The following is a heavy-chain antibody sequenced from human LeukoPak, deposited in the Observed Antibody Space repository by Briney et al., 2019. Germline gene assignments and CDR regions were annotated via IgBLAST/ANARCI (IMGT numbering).Heavy chain of an antibody. V-gene: IGHV4-39*07. D-gene: IGHD3-10*01. Sequence: SETLSLTCTVSGGPISSTSYYWGWIRQPPGKGLEWIGSIYHSGSTYYNPSLKSRVTISVDTSKNQFSLKLSSVTAADTAVYYCARIARAKGWIDYWGQGTLVTVSS. CDR2: IYHSGST. CDR3: ARIARAKGWIDY. CDR1: GGPISSTSYY. J-gene: IGHJ4*02.